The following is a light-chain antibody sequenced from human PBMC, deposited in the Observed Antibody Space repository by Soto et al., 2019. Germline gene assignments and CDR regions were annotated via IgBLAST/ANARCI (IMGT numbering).Light chain of an antibody. CDR3: QQSYSSLLT. V-gene: IGKV1-39*01. CDR2: AAF. J-gene: IGKJ4*01. CDR1: QSISTY. Sequence: DIQMTQSPSSLSASVGDRVTITCRASQSISTYLNWYQQKPGKAPTLLIYAAFSLQSGVPSRFSGCGSGTDFTLTISSLQPEDFATYYCQQSYSSLLTFGGGTKVEIK.